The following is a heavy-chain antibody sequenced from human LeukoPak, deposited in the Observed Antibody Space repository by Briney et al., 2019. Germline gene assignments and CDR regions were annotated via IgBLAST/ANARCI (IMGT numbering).Heavy chain of an antibody. CDR2: INPNSGGT. J-gene: IGHJ3*02. D-gene: IGHD3-9*01. V-gene: IGHV1-2*02. Sequence: ASVKVSCKVSGYTLTELSMHWVRQAPGQGLEWMGWINPNSGGTNYAQKFQGRATMTRDTSISTAYMELSRLRSDDTAVYYCASSPDYDILTGSPLDAFDIWGQGTMVTVSS. CDR3: ASSPDYDILTGSPLDAFDI. CDR1: GYTLTELS.